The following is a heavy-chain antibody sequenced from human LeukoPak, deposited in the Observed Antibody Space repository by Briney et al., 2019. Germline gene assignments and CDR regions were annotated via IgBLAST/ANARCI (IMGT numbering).Heavy chain of an antibody. Sequence: PSETLSLTCGVFGGSVNGYYWSWIRQPAGKGLEWIGRIYTSGSTNYNPSLKSRVTMSVDTSKNQFSLKLSSVTAADTAVYYCARGAVAGTLNYYYYGMDVWGQGTTVTVSS. D-gene: IGHD6-19*01. CDR2: IYTSGST. CDR1: GGSVNGYY. J-gene: IGHJ6*02. CDR3: ARGAVAGTLNYYYYGMDV. V-gene: IGHV4-4*07.